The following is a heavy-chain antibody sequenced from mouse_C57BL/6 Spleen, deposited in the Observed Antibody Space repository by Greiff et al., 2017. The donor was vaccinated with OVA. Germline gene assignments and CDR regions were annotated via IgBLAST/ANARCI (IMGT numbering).Heavy chain of an antibody. V-gene: IGHV1-18*01. D-gene: IGHD1-1*01. CDR2: INPNNGGT. CDR1: GYTFTDYN. CDR3: ARWSTTVVAHWYFDV. J-gene: IGHJ1*03. Sequence: EVQLQQPGAELVMPGASVKLSCKASGYTFTDYNMDWVKQSHGKSLEWIGDINPNNGGTIYNQKFKGKATLTVDKSSSTAYMELRSLTSEDTAVYYCARWSTTVVAHWYFDVWGTGTTVTVSS.